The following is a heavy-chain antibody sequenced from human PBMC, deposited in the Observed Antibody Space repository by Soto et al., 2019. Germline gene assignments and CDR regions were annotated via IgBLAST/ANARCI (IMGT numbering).Heavy chain of an antibody. V-gene: IGHV3-21*01. Sequence: GGSLRLSCAASGFTFSSYSMNWVRQAPGKGLEWVSSISSSSSYIYYADSVKGRFTISRDNAKNSLHLQMNSLRAEDTAVYYCARELPYPASRAFDIWGQGTMVTVSS. CDR3: ARELPYPASRAFDI. CDR2: ISSSSSYI. J-gene: IGHJ3*02. CDR1: GFTFSSYS. D-gene: IGHD2-2*01.